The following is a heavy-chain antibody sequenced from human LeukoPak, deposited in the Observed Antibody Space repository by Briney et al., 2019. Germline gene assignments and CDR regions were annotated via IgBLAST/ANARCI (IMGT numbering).Heavy chain of an antibody. V-gene: IGHV4-31*02. CDR2: IYYSGST. CDR3: ASARSSGYYYGRVDSFDI. CDR1: GFTFSSYS. J-gene: IGHJ3*02. D-gene: IGHD3-22*01. Sequence: LRLSCAASGFTFSSYSMNWVRQHPGKGLEWIGYIYYSGSTYYNPSLKSRVTISVDTSKNQFSLKLSSVTAADTAVYYCASARSSGYYYGRVDSFDIWGQGTMVTVSS.